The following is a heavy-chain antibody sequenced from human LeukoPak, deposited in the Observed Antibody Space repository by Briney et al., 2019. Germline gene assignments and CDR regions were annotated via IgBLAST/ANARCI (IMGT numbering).Heavy chain of an antibody. J-gene: IGHJ4*02. CDR3: ARDGNYYDSSGYYYAFDY. V-gene: IGHV3-7*01. CDR2: IKQDGSEK. D-gene: IGHD3-22*01. CDR1: GFTFSSYW. Sequence: TGGSLRLSCAASGFTFSSYWMSWVRQAPGKGLEWVANIKQDGSEKYYVDSVKGRFTISRDNAKNSLYLQMNSLRAEDTAVYYCARDGNYYDSSGYYYAFDYWGQGTLVTVSS.